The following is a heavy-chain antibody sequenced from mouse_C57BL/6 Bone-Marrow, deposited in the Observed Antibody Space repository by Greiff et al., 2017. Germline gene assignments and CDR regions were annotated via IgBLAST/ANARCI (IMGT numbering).Heavy chain of an antibody. D-gene: IGHD1-1*01. CDR3: ARSHYYYGSSYRY. V-gene: IGHV1-19*01. J-gene: IGHJ2*01. Sequence: QLQQSGPVLVKPGASVKMSCKASGYTFTDYYMNWVKQSHGKSLEWIGVINPYNGGTSYNQKFKGKATLTVDKSSSTAYMELNSLTSEDSAVYYCARSHYYYGSSYRYWGQGTTLTVSS. CDR2: INPYNGGT. CDR1: GYTFTDYY.